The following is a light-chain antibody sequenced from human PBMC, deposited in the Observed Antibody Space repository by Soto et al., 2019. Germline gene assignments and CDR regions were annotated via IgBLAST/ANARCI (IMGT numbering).Light chain of an antibody. CDR2: GAS. J-gene: IGKJ5*01. CDR1: QTVSSTY. V-gene: IGKV3-20*01. CDR3: QQYGSSST. Sequence: ENVWTQSPGTLSLSPGERATLSCRASQTVSSTYLAWYQQKPGQAPRLLIYGASSRATGIPDRFSGTVSGTDFTLTISRLEPEDFAVYYCQQYGSSSTFGQGTRLEIK.